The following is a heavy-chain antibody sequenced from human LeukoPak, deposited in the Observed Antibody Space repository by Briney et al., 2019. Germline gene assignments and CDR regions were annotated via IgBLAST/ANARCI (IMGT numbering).Heavy chain of an antibody. CDR3: AREGGDYYGSGSYYDY. D-gene: IGHD3-10*01. CDR2: IYYSGST. J-gene: IGHJ4*02. V-gene: IGHV4-59*01. CDR1: GGSISSYY. Sequence: SETLSLTCTVSGGSISSYYWSWIRQPPGKGLEWIGYIYYSGSTNYNPSLKSRVTISVDTSKNQFSLKLSSVTAADTAVYYCAREGGDYYGSGSYYDYWGQGTLVTVSS.